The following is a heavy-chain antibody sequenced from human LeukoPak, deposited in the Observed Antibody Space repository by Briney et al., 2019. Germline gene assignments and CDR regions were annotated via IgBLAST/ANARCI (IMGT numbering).Heavy chain of an antibody. J-gene: IGHJ5*02. CDR1: GFTFSSYS. Sequence: GGSLRLSCAASGFTFSSYSMNWVRQAPGKGLEWVSSISSSSSYIYYADSVKGRFTISRDNAKNSLYLQMNSLRGEGTAVYYCARVYYGAYNPNWFDPWGQGTLVTVSS. CDR2: ISSSSSYI. V-gene: IGHV3-21*01. CDR3: ARVYYGAYNPNWFDP. D-gene: IGHD1-14*01.